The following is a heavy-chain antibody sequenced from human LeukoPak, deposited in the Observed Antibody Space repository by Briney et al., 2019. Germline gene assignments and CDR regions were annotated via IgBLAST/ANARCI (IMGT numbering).Heavy chain of an antibody. CDR3: TSREEIAVAGTEGDY. V-gene: IGHV3-73*01. D-gene: IGHD6-19*01. CDR1: GFTFSGSA. J-gene: IGHJ4*02. CDR2: IRSKANSYAT. Sequence: GGSLRLSCAASGFTFSGSAMHWVRQASGKGLEWVGRIRSKANSYATAYAASVKGRFTISRDDSKNTAYLQMNSLKTEDTAVYYCTSREEIAVAGTEGDYWGQGTLVTVSS.